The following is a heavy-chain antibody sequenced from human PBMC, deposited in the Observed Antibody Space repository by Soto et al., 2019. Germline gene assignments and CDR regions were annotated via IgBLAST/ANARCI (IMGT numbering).Heavy chain of an antibody. CDR3: ARGKRITVIVAHQQRHRDSGWFDP. CDR2: INHSGST. J-gene: IGHJ5*02. D-gene: IGHD3-22*01. CDR1: GGSFSGYY. V-gene: IGHV4-34*01. Sequence: PSETLSLTCAVYGGSFSGYYWSWIRQPPGKGLEWIGEINHSGSTNYNPSLKSRVTISVDTSKNQFSLKLSSVTAADTAVYYCARGKRITVIVAHQQRHRDSGWFDPWGQGTLVTVSS.